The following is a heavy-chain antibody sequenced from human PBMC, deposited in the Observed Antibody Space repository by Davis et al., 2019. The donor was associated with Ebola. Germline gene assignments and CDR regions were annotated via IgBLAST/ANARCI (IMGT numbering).Heavy chain of an antibody. CDR1: GGSFSGYY. V-gene: IGHV4-34*01. CDR3: AREGRWGRFDP. Sequence: MPSDTLSPTFAVHGGSFSGYYWSWIRQPPGKGLEWIGEINHSGSTNYNPSLKSRVTISVDTSKNTFSLKLSSVTAADTAVYYCAREGRWGRFDPWGQGTLVTVSS. CDR2: INHSGST. J-gene: IGHJ5*02. D-gene: IGHD3-16*01.